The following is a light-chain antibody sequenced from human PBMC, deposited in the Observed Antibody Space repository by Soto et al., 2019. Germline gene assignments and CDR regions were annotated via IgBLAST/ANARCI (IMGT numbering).Light chain of an antibody. Sequence: EIVMTQSPATLSVSPGERATLSCRASQSVSSNLAWYQQKPGQAPRLLIYGASTRATGIPARFSGSGSGTEFTFTISSLQSEDFAAYYCQQYNNWPYTFGPGTKVDIK. J-gene: IGKJ3*01. CDR1: QSVSSN. CDR2: GAS. CDR3: QQYNNWPYT. V-gene: IGKV3-15*01.